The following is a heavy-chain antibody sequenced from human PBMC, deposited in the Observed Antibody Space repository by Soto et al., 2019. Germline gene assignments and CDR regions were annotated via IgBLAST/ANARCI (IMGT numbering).Heavy chain of an antibody. D-gene: IGHD3-3*01. V-gene: IGHV3-30*18. CDR1: GFTFSSYG. Sequence: GGSLRLSCAASGFTFSSYGMHWVRQAPGKGLEWVAVISYDGSNKYYADSVKGRFTISRDNSKNTLYLQMNSLRAEDTAVYYCAKAPNYDFWSGYDYSPPVYGMDVWGQGTTVTVSS. CDR3: AKAPNYDFWSGYDYSPPVYGMDV. CDR2: ISYDGSNK. J-gene: IGHJ6*02.